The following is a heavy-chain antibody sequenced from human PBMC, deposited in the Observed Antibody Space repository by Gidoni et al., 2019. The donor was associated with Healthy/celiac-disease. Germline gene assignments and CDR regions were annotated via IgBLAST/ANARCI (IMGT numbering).Heavy chain of an antibody. J-gene: IGHJ4*02. CDR2: ISWNSGSI. V-gene: IGHV3-9*01. Sequence: EVQLVESGGGLVQPGRYVRLSCAASGFTFDDYAMHWVRQAPGKGLEWVSGISWNSGSIGYADSVKGRFTISRDNAKNSLYLQMNSLRAEDTSLYYCAKDMGRGYSYGRGFDYWGQGTLVTVSS. CDR1: GFTFDDYA. CDR3: AKDMGRGYSYGRGFDY. D-gene: IGHD5-18*01.